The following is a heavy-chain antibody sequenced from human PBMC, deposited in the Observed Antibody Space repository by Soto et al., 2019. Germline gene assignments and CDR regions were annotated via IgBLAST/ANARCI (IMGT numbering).Heavy chain of an antibody. D-gene: IGHD2-21*01. CDR3: ARCLWSPYIHCGMEG. Sequence: PWGSLRLSCTASGFALSRYWMYWFRQAPGKGLVWVSHINSGGNITPYPDSVRGRFTISRDNSKNTLYLDMHSLTTDDTAVYFYARCLWSPYIHCGMEGWGQGTTVTVSS. V-gene: IGHV3-74*01. CDR1: GFALSRYW. J-gene: IGHJ6*02. CDR2: INSGGNIT.